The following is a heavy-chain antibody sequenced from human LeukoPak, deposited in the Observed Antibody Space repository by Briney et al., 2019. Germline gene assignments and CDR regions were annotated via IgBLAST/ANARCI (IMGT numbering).Heavy chain of an antibody. CDR2: IYTSGSP. Sequence: SETLSLTCTVSGGSIYNYYWSWIRQPAGKELEWIGRIYTSGSPDYSPSLKSRVNMSLDTSKNQFSLNLYSVTAADTAVYFCARESKTYDGSGYYHDSWGQGTLVTVSS. J-gene: IGHJ4*02. CDR1: GGSIYNYY. D-gene: IGHD3-22*01. V-gene: IGHV4-4*07. CDR3: ARESKTYDGSGYYHDS.